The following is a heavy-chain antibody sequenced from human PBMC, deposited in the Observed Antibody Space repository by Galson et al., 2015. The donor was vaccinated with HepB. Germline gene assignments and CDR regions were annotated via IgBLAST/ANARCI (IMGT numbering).Heavy chain of an antibody. CDR3: AREELISYGMDV. V-gene: IGHV3-11*01. D-gene: IGHD3-10*01. Sequence: SLRLSCAASGFTFSNYYMSWIRQAPGKGLAWVSYISSSCSTIYYADSVKCRCTISMDKAKNSLYLQMNSLRAEDTAVYYCAREELISYGMDVWGQETTVTVSS. CDR2: ISSSCSTI. CDR1: GFTFSNYY. J-gene: IGHJ6*02.